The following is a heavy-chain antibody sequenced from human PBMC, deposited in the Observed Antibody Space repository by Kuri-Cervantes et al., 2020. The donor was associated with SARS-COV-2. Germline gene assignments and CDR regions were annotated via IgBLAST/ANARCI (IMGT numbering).Heavy chain of an antibody. Sequence: SETLSLTCTVSGASISSSTYYWGWIRQSPGKGLEWLGSIYESGDTYYSSSLKSRLSLSVDTSKNQFSLKLSSVTAADTAVYYCAREAVDFDYWGQGTLVTVSS. V-gene: IGHV4-39*01. J-gene: IGHJ4*02. CDR1: GASISSSTYY. CDR2: IYESGDT. D-gene: IGHD2-15*01. CDR3: AREAVDFDY.